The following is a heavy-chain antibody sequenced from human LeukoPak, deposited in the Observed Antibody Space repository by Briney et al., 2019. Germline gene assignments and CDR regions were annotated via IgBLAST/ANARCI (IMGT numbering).Heavy chain of an antibody. V-gene: IGHV3-21*01. CDR2: ISSSSSYI. D-gene: IGHD2-2*01. CDR3: ARGPLGYCSITSCYFGY. CDR1: GFTFSTYS. Sequence: GGSLRLSCAASGFTFSTYSMNWVRQAPGKGLEWVSSISSSSSYIYYADSVKGRFTISRDNAENSLYLQMNSLRAEDTAVYYCARGPLGYCSITSCYFGYWGQGSLVTVSS. J-gene: IGHJ4*02.